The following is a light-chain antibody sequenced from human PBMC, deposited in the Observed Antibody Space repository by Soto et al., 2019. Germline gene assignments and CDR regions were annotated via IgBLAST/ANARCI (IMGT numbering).Light chain of an antibody. CDR2: GAS. J-gene: IGKJ1*01. Sequence: EIVMTQSPATLSVSPGERATLSCRASQSVSINLAWYQQKPGQAPRLLIHGASTRATGIPARFSGSGSGTEFTLTISSLQSEDFAVYYCQQCSNWPKTFGQGTKVEIK. CDR3: QQCSNWPKT. CDR1: QSVSIN. V-gene: IGKV3-15*01.